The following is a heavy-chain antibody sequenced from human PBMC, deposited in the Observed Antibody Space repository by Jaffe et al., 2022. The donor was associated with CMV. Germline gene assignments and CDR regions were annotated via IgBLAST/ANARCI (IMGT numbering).Heavy chain of an antibody. CDR2: ISSNGGST. V-gene: IGHV3-64D*06. D-gene: IGHD6-13*01. Sequence: EVQLVESGGGLVQPGGSLRLSCSASGFTFSSYAMHWVRQAPGKGLEYVSAISSNGGSTYYADSVKGRFTISRDNSKNTLYLQMSSLRAEDTAVYYCVNSVGAAAGMSLGYWGQGTLVTVSS. CDR1: GFTFSSYA. J-gene: IGHJ4*02. CDR3: VNSVGAAAGMSLGY.